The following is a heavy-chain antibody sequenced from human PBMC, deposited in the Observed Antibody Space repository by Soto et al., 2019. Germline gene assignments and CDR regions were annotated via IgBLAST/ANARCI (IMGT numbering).Heavy chain of an antibody. D-gene: IGHD2-15*01. J-gene: IGHJ6*02. CDR3: AKELDVVVVVTATRGLYV. CDR1: GFTFDNYG. CDR2: ISHDGSKK. V-gene: IGHV3-30*18. Sequence: QVQLVESGGGVVQPGRSLRLSCAASGFTFDNYGLHWVRQAPGKGLEWVAVISHDGSKKFYADSVTGRFTISRDNSKNTLDLQMNTLRVEDTAVYYCAKELDVVVVVTATRGLYVCGHGTTVTVSS.